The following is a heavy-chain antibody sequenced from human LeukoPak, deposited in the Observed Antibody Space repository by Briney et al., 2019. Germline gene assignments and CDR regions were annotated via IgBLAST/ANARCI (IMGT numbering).Heavy chain of an antibody. CDR2: IKSKADGGTT. J-gene: IGHJ6*02. V-gene: IGHV3-15*01. D-gene: IGHD3-10*01. CDR1: GFTFSNAW. CDR3: TSYGYYYSMDV. Sequence: GGSLRLSCAASGFTFSNAWMSWVRQAPGKGLEWVGRIKSKADGGTTDYAAPVKGRFTISRDDSKNTLYLQMNSLKTEDTAVYYCTSYGYYYSMDVWGQGTTVTVSS.